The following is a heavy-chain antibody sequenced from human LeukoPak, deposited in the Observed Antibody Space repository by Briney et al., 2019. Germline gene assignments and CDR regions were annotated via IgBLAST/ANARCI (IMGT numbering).Heavy chain of an antibody. CDR2: IRYDGHNK. J-gene: IGHJ4*02. V-gene: IGHV3-30*02. CDR1: GFTFSSYG. Sequence: QPGGSLSLSCATSGFTFSSYGMHWVRQAPSKGLEWVAFIRYDGHNKYYADSVKGRFTISRDNSKNTLYLQMNSLRAEDMAVYYCAKDRGGYSYGSFDYWGQGTLVTVSS. D-gene: IGHD5-18*01. CDR3: AKDRGGYSYGSFDY.